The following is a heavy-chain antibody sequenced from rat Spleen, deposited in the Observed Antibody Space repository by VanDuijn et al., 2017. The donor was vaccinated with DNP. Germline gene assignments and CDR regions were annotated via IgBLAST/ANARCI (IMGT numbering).Heavy chain of an antibody. D-gene: IGHD1-11*01. J-gene: IGHJ2*01. CDR2: ISYDGGGT. V-gene: IGHV5-20*01. CDR3: TTDFERGY. CDR1: GFTFSDYN. Sequence: EVQLVESGGGLVQPGRSLKLSCAASGFTFSDYNMAWVRQAPKKGLEWVATISYDGGGTFYGDSVKGRFTISRDNAKTTLYLQMDSLRSEDTATYYCTTDFERGYWGQGVMVTVSS.